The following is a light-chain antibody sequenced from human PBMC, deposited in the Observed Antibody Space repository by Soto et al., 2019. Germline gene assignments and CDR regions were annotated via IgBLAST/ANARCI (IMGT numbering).Light chain of an antibody. CDR2: NVY. Sequence: QSVLTQPASVSLSPGQSITISCSGTSSDVGAYNFVSWHQQHPGKAPKLMIYNVYDRPSGISYRFSGSKSGNTASLTISGLQGEDEADYYCGAYTVSRTYVFGTGTKVTVL. V-gene: IGLV2-14*03. CDR1: SSDVGAYNF. CDR3: GAYTVSRTYV. J-gene: IGLJ1*01.